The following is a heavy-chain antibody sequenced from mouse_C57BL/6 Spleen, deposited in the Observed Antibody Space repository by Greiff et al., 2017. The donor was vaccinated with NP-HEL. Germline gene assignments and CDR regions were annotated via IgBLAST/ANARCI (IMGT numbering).Heavy chain of an antibody. D-gene: IGHD1-1*01. V-gene: IGHV1-50*01. CDR3: ARRVITTVVATDFDY. CDR1: GYTFTSYW. Sequence: VQLQQSGAELVKPGASVKLSCKASGYTFTSYWMQWVKQRPGQGLEWIGEIDPSDSYTNYNEKFKGKATFTADTSSNTAYMQLSSLTTEDSAIYYCARRVITTVVATDFDYWGQGTTLTVSS. J-gene: IGHJ2*01. CDR2: IDPSDSYT.